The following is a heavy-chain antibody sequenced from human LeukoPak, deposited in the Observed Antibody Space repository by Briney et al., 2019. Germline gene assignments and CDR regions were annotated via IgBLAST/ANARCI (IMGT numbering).Heavy chain of an antibody. Sequence: SETLSLTCTVSGGSISSSSYYWGWIRQPPGKGPEWIGSIYYSGSTYYNPSLKSRVTISVDTSKNQFSLKLSSVTAADTAVYYCARVGPRYSSSWHHTNWFDPWGQGTLVTVSS. CDR1: GGSISSSSYY. CDR3: ARVGPRYSSSWHHTNWFDP. J-gene: IGHJ5*02. D-gene: IGHD6-13*01. CDR2: IYYSGST. V-gene: IGHV4-39*07.